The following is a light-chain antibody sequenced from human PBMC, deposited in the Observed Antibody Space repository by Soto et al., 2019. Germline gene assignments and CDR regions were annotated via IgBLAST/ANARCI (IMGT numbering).Light chain of an antibody. CDR1: QSVSGY. Sequence: EIVLTQSPATLSLSPGERATLSCRASQSVSGYLAWYQQKPGQAPRLLMYDASNRATGIPARFSGSGSVTDFTLTISSLAPEDVAVYYCQQRSNWPSTFGGGTKVEIK. V-gene: IGKV3-11*01. J-gene: IGKJ4*01. CDR3: QQRSNWPST. CDR2: DAS.